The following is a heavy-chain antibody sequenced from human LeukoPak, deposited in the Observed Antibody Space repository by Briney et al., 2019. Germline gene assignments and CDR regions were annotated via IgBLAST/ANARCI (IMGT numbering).Heavy chain of an antibody. CDR1: GFTFDDYG. CDR2: INWNGGST. CDR3: AKRGHYSNYVGPYFDC. V-gene: IGHV3-20*04. D-gene: IGHD4-11*01. J-gene: IGHJ4*02. Sequence: PGGSLRLSCAASGFTFDDYGMSWVRQAPGKGLKWVSGINWNGGSTGYADSVKGRFTIFRDNAKNSLYLQMNSLRAEDTAVYYCAKRGHYSNYVGPYFDCWGQGTLVTASS.